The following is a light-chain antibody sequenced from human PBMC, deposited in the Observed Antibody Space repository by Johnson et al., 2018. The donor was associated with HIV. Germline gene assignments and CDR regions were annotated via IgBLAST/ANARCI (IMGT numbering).Light chain of an antibody. V-gene: IGLV1-51*02. J-gene: IGLJ1*01. CDR1: SSNIGNNY. CDR2: ENN. Sequence: QSVLTQSPSVSAAPGQKVTISCSGSSSNIGNNYVSWYQQLPGTAPKLLIHENNKRPSGIPDRFSGSQSGTSATLGIAGLQTGDEADYYCGTWDNSLSNGADFGTGTKVTVL. CDR3: GTWDNSLSNGAD.